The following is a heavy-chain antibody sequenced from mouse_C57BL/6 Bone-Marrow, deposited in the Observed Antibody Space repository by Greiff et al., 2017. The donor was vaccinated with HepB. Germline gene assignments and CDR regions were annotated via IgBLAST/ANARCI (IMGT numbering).Heavy chain of an antibody. D-gene: IGHD3-1*01. CDR2: INPSSGYT. CDR1: GYTFTSYT. CDR3: ARSGPSYWYFDV. J-gene: IGHJ1*03. V-gene: IGHV1-4*01. Sequence: QVQLQQSGAELARPGASVKMSCKASGYTFTSYTMHWVKQRPGQGLEWIGYINPSSGYTKYNQKFKDKATLTADKSSSTAYMQLSSLTSEDSAVYYCARSGPSYWYFDVWGTGTTVTVSS.